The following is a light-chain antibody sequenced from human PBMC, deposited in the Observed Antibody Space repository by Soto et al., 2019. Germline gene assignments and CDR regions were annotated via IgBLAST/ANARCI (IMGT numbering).Light chain of an antibody. V-gene: IGLV2-14*03. CDR1: SSDIGGYNY. CDR2: DVS. J-gene: IGLJ2*01. Sequence: QSALTQPASVSGSPGQSITISCTGTSSDIGGYNYVSWYQHHPGKAPKLMISDVSNRPSGVSNRFSGSKSDNTASLTISGLQAEDEADYYCSSYTHRNTLIFGGGTKVTVL. CDR3: SSYTHRNTLI.